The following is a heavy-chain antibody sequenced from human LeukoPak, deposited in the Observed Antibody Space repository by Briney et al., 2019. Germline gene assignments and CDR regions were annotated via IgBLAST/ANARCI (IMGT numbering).Heavy chain of an antibody. J-gene: IGHJ4*02. CDR1: GYDFSTYW. V-gene: IGHV5-51*01. Sequence: GESLKISCKGLGYDFSTYWNAWVRQRPGKGLVWMGIIYPGGSETRYDPSFQGQVTISADRSTSTAYLQWSSLRASDTAMYYCARASRDGYNQNFDHWGQGTLVTVSS. CDR2: IYPGGSET. CDR3: ARASRDGYNQNFDH. D-gene: IGHD5-24*01.